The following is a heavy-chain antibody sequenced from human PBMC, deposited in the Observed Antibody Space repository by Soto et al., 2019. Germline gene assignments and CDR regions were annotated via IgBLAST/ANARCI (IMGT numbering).Heavy chain of an antibody. CDR1: GGTFSSYA. CDR3: ARVRMCFLRGCNTEYYFDY. Sequence: QVQLVQSGAEVKKPGSSVKVSCKASGGTFSSYAISWVRQAPGQGLEWMGGIIPIFGTANYAQKFQGRVTITADEXXSXAXXELSSLRSEDTAVYYCARVRMCFLRGCNTEYYFDYWGQGTLVTVSS. V-gene: IGHV1-69*12. J-gene: IGHJ4*02. CDR2: IIPIFGTA. D-gene: IGHD6-19*01.